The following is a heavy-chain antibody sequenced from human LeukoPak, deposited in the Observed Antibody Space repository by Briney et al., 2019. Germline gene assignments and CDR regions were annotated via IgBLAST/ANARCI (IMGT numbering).Heavy chain of an antibody. V-gene: IGHV6-1*01. CDR1: GDSVSSNSAA. J-gene: IGHJ3*02. D-gene: IGHD6-13*01. CDR3: ARDSRASYSSSWYGGRAAFDI. Sequence: SQTLSLTCAISGDSVSSNSAAWNWIRQSPSRGLXXXXRTYYRSKWYNDYAVSVKSRITINPDTSKNQFSLQLNSVTPEDTAVYYCARDSRASYSSSWYGGRAAFDIWGQGTMVTVSS. CDR2: TYYRSKWYN.